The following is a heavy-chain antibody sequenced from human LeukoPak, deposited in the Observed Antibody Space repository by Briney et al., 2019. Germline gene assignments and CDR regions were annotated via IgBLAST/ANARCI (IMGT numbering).Heavy chain of an antibody. V-gene: IGHV1-2*02. CDR1: GYTFTGYY. D-gene: IGHD3-16*02. Sequence: ASVKVSCKASGYTFTGYYMHWVRQAPGQGLEWMGWINPNSGGTNYAQKFQGRVTTTRDTSISTAYMELSRLRSDDTAVYYCARCERYDYVWGSYRPLDYWGQGTLVTVSS. J-gene: IGHJ4*02. CDR2: INPNSGGT. CDR3: ARCERYDYVWGSYRPLDY.